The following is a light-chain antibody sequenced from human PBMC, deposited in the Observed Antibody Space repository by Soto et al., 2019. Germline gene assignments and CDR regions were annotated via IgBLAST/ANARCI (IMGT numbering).Light chain of an antibody. J-gene: IGKJ5*01. CDR1: QGISNY. Sequence: DIQMTQSPSSPSASVGDRVTITCRASQGISNYLAWYQQKPGKFPKLLIYAASTLQSGVPSRFSGSGSGTDFTLTISSLQPEDVASYYCQNHDSAPITFGQGTRLEIK. CDR2: AAS. CDR3: QNHDSAPIT. V-gene: IGKV1-27*01.